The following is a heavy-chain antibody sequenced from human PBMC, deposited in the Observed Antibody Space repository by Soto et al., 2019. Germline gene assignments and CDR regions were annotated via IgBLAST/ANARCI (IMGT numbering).Heavy chain of an antibody. CDR3: ARIPEYYDILTGYYSTYYFDY. D-gene: IGHD3-9*01. V-gene: IGHV2-26*01. Sequence: QVTLKESGPVLVKPTETLTLTCTVSGFSLSNARMGVSWIRQPPGKALEWLAHIFSNDEKSYSTSLKSRLTIYKATSKSQVVLTMPNMDPVDTATYYCARIPEYYDILTGYYSTYYFDYWGQGTLVTVSS. J-gene: IGHJ4*02. CDR2: IFSNDEK. CDR1: GFSLSNARMG.